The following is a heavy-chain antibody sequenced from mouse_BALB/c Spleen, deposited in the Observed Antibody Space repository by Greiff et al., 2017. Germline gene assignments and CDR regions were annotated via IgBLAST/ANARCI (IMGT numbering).Heavy chain of an antibody. J-gene: IGHJ2*01. CDR3: ARRLYYNYFDY. Sequence: QVQLQQSGAELMKPGASVKISCKATGYTFSSYWIEWVKQRPGHGLEWIGEILPGSGSTNYNEKFKGKATFTADTSSNTAYMQLSSLTSEDSAVYYCARRLYYNYFDYWGQGTTLTVSS. CDR1: GYTFSSYW. CDR2: ILPGSGST. D-gene: IGHD2-1*01. V-gene: IGHV1-9*01.